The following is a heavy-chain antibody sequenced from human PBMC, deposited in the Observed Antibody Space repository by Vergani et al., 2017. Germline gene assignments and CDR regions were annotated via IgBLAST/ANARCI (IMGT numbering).Heavy chain of an antibody. Sequence: QVQLQESGPGLVKPSETLSLTCTVSGGSISSSSYYWGWIRQPPGKGLEWIGSIYYSGSTYYNPSLKSRVTISVDTSKNQFSLKLSSVTDADTAVYYCAVSVGGWFDPWGQGTLVTVSS. V-gene: IGHV4-39*07. D-gene: IGHD3-16*01. CDR1: GGSISSSSYY. CDR3: AVSVGGWFDP. CDR2: IYYSGST. J-gene: IGHJ5*02.